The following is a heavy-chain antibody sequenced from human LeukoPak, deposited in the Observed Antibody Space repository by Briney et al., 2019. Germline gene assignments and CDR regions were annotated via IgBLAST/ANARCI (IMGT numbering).Heavy chain of an antibody. Sequence: PGGSVRLSCAASGFSFSTTWMTWVRQTPGKGLDLVANINIDGSQRYHADSVEGRFTISRDNVKNTLYLQMSSPRVEDTAVYYCARDPGWGALDYWGQGALVIVSS. V-gene: IGHV3-7*03. CDR3: ARDPGWGALDY. D-gene: IGHD3-16*01. J-gene: IGHJ4*02. CDR2: INIDGSQR. CDR1: GFSFSTTW.